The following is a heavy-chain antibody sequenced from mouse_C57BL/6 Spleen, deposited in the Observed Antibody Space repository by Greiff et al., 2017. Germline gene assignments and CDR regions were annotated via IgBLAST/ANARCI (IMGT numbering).Heavy chain of an antibody. CDR2: ISNLAYSI. V-gene: IGHV5-15*04. Sequence: EVKLVESGGGLVQPGGSLKLSCAASGFTFSDYGMAWVRQAPRKGPEWVAFISNLAYSIYYADTVTGRFTIARENAKNTLYLEMSSLRSEDTAMYYCARQREYFDVWGTGTTVTVSS. CDR3: ARQREYFDV. CDR1: GFTFSDYG. J-gene: IGHJ1*03.